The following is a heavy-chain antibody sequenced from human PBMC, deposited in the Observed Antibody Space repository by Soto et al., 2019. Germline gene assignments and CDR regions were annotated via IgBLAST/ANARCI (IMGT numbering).Heavy chain of an antibody. CDR2: IYYSGST. CDR3: AREKVGSTYYYDSSGYYYTGWAFDY. Sequence: QVQLQESGPGLVKPSETLSLTCTVSGGSISSYYWSWIRQPPGKGLEWIGYIYYSGSTNYNPSLKSRVTISVDTSKNQFSLKLSSVTAADTAVYYCAREKVGSTYYYDSSGYYYTGWAFDYWGQGTLVTVSS. V-gene: IGHV4-59*01. D-gene: IGHD3-22*01. CDR1: GGSISSYY. J-gene: IGHJ4*02.